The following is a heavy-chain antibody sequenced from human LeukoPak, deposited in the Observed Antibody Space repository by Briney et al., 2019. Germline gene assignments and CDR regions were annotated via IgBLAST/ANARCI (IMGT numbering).Heavy chain of an antibody. CDR2: ISPRSDYI. CDR3: ARDPATGDY. Sequence: GGSLRLSCAASGFTFSSYSMNWVRQAPGKGLEWVSSISPRSDYIYYADSLKGRFTISRDNAKNSLYLQMNSLRAEDTAVYYCARDPATGDYWGQGTLVTVSS. D-gene: IGHD6-25*01. V-gene: IGHV3-21*01. J-gene: IGHJ4*02. CDR1: GFTFSSYS.